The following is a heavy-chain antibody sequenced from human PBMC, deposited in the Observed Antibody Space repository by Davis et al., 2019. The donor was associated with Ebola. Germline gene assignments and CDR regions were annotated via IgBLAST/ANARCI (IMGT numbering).Heavy chain of an antibody. CDR3: ARYSNYYYYYYGMDV. CDR1: GYSFTSYW. D-gene: IGHD4-11*01. J-gene: IGHJ6*02. V-gene: IGHV5-51*01. CDR2: IYPGDSDT. Sequence: KVSCKGSGYSFTSYWIGWVRQMPGKGLEWMGIIYPGDSDTRYSPSFQGQVTISADKSTSTAYLQWSSLKASDTAMYYCARYSNYYYYYYGMDVWGQGTTVTVSS.